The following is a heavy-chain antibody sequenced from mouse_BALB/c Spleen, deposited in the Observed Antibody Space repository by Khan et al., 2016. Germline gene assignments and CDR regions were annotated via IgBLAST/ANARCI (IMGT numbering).Heavy chain of an antibody. Sequence: EVQLQESGAELVKPGASVKLSCTASGFNIKDTYMHWVKQRPEQGLEWIGRIDPANGNTKYDPKFQGKATITADTSSNTAYLQLSSLTSEDTAVYYCARSGEVRHWFADWGRGTLVTVSA. V-gene: IGHV14-3*02. CDR1: GFNIKDTY. CDR3: ARSGEVRHWFAD. J-gene: IGHJ3*01. CDR2: IDPANGNT. D-gene: IGHD2-14*01.